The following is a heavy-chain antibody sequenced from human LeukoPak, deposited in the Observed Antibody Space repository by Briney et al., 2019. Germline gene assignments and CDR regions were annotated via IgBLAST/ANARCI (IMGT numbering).Heavy chain of an antibody. Sequence: GGSLRLSCAASGFTFSSYGMHWVRQAPGKGLEWVAVISYDGSNRYYADSVKGRFTISRDNSMNTLYLQMNSLRAEDTAVYYCAKEGCSSTSCYEVDYWGQGTLVTVSS. V-gene: IGHV3-30*18. CDR3: AKEGCSSTSCYEVDY. CDR2: ISYDGSNR. D-gene: IGHD2-2*01. CDR1: GFTFSSYG. J-gene: IGHJ4*02.